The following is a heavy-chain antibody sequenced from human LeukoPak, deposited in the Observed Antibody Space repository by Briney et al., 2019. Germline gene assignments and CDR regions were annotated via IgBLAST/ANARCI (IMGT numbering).Heavy chain of an antibody. CDR1: GGTFSSYA. Sequence: SVKVSCKASGGTFSSYAISWVRQAPGQGLEWMGRIIPILGIANYAQKFQGRVTITADKSTSTAYMELSSLRSEDTAVYYCARGSVTSGSTQYYYYYGMDVWGQGTTVTVSS. V-gene: IGHV1-69*04. J-gene: IGHJ6*02. CDR3: ARGSVTSGSTQYYYYYGMDV. D-gene: IGHD1-26*01. CDR2: IIPILGIA.